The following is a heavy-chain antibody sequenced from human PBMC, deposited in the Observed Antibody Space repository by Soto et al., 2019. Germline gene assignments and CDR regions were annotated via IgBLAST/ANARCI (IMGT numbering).Heavy chain of an antibody. CDR2: IYSGGST. CDR1: GFTVSSNY. D-gene: IGHD1-26*01. J-gene: IGHJ4*02. Sequence: EVQLVESGGGLVQPGGSLRLSCAASGFTVSSNYMSWVRQAPGKGLEWVPVIYSGGSTYYADSVKGRFTISRDNSKDTIQLQRNSLRAEDTAVCYCGREMKVGATAIDYWGQGTLVTVSS. V-gene: IGHV3-66*01. CDR3: GREMKVGATAIDY.